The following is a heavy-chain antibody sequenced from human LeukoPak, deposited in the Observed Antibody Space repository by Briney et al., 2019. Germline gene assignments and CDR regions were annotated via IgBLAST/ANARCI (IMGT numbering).Heavy chain of an antibody. CDR1: GGSFSRPF. D-gene: IGHD3-10*01. J-gene: IGHJ5*01. CDR2: IDHSGRT. Sequence: SETLSLTCAVSGGSFSRPFWSWIRQTPGKGLEWIGEIDHSGRTDYNPSLEGRVTMSVDTSKNQFSLRLTSVTAADTAVYFCARAERRINLARGVFGSHFDSWGQGTLVTVSS. CDR3: ARAERRINLARGVFGSHFDS. V-gene: IGHV4-34*01.